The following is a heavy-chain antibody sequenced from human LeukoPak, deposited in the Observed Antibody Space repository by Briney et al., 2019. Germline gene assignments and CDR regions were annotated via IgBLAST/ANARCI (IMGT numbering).Heavy chain of an antibody. V-gene: IGHV3-53*01. CDR1: GFTVSTNC. J-gene: IGHJ4*02. CDR3: ARSGLYGDAFDY. D-gene: IGHD4-17*01. CDR2: IYSGGTT. Sequence: GGSLRLSCAASGFTVSTNCMTWVRQAPGKGLEWVSTIYSGGTTYYADSVMGRFTISRDNAKNTLYLQMNSLRAEDTAVYYCARSGLYGDAFDYWGQGTLVTVSS.